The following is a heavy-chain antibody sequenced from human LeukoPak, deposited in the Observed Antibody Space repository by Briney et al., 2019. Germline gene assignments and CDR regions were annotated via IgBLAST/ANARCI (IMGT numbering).Heavy chain of an antibody. CDR1: GGSISSSGYY. CDR3: ARQRYGSGSPRIDYFDY. V-gene: IGHV4-39*01. CDR2: IYYSGST. D-gene: IGHD3-10*01. Sequence: SETLSLTCTVSGGSISSSGYYWGWIRQPPGKGLEWIGSIYYSGSTYQNPSLKSRVTISVDTSKNQFSLKLSSVTAADTAVYYCARQRYGSGSPRIDYFDYWGQGTLVTVSS. J-gene: IGHJ4*02.